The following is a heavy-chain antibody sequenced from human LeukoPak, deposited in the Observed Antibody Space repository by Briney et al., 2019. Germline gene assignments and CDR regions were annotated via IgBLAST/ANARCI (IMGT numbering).Heavy chain of an antibody. Sequence: GGSLRLSCAASGFTFSNACMTWVRQAPGKGLEWVGRFKRKTDGGITDYAAPVKGSFSISRDDSKNTLYRQMNSLKPEDTAVYYCSTENAHYDYVWGSYRYDAFDIWGQGTIVTVSS. J-gene: IGHJ3*02. CDR2: FKRKTDGGIT. CDR3: STENAHYDYVWGSYRYDAFDI. D-gene: IGHD3-16*02. V-gene: IGHV3-15*01. CDR1: GFTFSNAC.